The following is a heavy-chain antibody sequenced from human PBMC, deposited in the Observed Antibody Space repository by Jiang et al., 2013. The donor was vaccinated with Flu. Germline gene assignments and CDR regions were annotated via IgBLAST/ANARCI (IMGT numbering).Heavy chain of an antibody. J-gene: IGHJ4*02. CDR2: INPSGGST. CDR1: GYTFTSYY. Sequence: CGAEVKKPGASVKVSCKASGYTFTSYYMHWVRQAPGQGLEWMGIINPSGGSTSYAQKFQGRVTMTTDTSTSTAYMELRSLRSDDTAVYYCARVSRALNTVTMGYWGQGTLVTVSS. CDR3: ARVSRALNTVTMGY. D-gene: IGHD4-17*01. V-gene: IGHV1-46*01.